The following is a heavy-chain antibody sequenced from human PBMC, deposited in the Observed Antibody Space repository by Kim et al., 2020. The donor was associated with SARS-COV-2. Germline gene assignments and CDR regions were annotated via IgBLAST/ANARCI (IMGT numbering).Heavy chain of an antibody. CDR2: INHSGST. CDR1: GGSFSGYY. D-gene: IGHD6-13*01. Sequence: SETLSLSCAVYGGSFSGYYRSWIRQPPGKGLEWIGEINHSGSTNYNPSLKGRVTILVNKSKNQFSLQLSSVTAADTAVYYCAVVAPYSSIHRPGYNCFDP. CDR3: AVVAPYSSIHRPGYNCFDP. J-gene: IGHJ5*02. V-gene: IGHV4-34*01.